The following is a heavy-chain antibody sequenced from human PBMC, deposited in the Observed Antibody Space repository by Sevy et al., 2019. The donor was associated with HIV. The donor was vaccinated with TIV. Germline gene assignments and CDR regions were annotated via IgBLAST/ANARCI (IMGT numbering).Heavy chain of an antibody. J-gene: IGHJ4*02. Sequence: SETLSLTCTVSGGSISSSSYYWGWIRQPPGKGLEWIGSIYYSGSTYYNPSLKSRVTISVDTSKNQFSLKLSSVTAADTAVYYCARHWGMRRLQPTFDYWGQGTLVTVSS. CDR1: GGSISSSSYY. D-gene: IGHD3-16*01. V-gene: IGHV4-39*01. CDR2: IYYSGST. CDR3: ARHWGMRRLQPTFDY.